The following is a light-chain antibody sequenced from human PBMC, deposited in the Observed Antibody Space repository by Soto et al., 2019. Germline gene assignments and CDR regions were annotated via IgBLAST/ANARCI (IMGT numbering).Light chain of an antibody. J-gene: IGKJ1*01. Sequence: EIVLTHSPGTLSLSPGERGTLSFRSSQNLGTWYLGWFQQKSDQAPRLLIYGASSRATGIPDRFIGSGSGTNFILTISRLEPEDVAVYYCQQYGSSPWTFGQGTKVDIK. V-gene: IGKV3-20*01. CDR2: GAS. CDR3: QQYGSSPWT. CDR1: QNLGTWY.